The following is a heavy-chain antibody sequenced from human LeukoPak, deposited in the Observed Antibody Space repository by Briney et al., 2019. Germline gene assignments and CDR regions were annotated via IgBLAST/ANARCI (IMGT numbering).Heavy chain of an antibody. V-gene: IGHV4-59*01. CDR2: IYYSGST. D-gene: IGHD5-12*01. CDR3: ARSYSGYDSFDY. CDR1: GGSISSYY. Sequence: SETLSLTCTVSGGSISSYYWSLIRQPPGKGLEWIGYIYYSGSTNYNPSLKSRVTISVDTSKNQFSLKLSSVTAADTAVYYCARSYSGYDSFDYWGQGTLVTVSS. J-gene: IGHJ4*02.